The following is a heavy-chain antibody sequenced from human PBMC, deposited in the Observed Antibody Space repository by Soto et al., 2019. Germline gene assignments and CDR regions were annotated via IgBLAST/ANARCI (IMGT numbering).Heavy chain of an antibody. D-gene: IGHD3-22*01. V-gene: IGHV2-5*02. CDR3: AHKGKNYYDGSGYEYYFDY. Sequence: QITLKESGPPLVKPTQTLTLTCTFSGFSLSTSGVSVGWIRQPPGKALEWLALIYWDDDKRYSPSLKRRLTITKDTSKNQVVLTMTNMDPVDTATYYCAHKGKNYYDGSGYEYYFDYWGQGTLVTVSS. J-gene: IGHJ4*02. CDR2: IYWDDDK. CDR1: GFSLSTSGVS.